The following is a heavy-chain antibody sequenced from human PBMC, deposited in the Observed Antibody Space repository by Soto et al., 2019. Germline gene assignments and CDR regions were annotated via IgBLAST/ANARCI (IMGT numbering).Heavy chain of an antibody. V-gene: IGHV3-23*01. CDR2: ISGNGDAR. J-gene: IGHJ4*02. CDR1: GFTFRNSD. Sequence: GGSLRLSCAGSGFTFRNSDLSWVRRSPGKGLEWVSAISGNGDARYYTDSVKGRFIISRDNSKNTLYLQMNILRGEDTAVYYCAKEKPTTTCFDYWGPGTLVTVSS. CDR3: AKEKPTTTCFDY. D-gene: IGHD1-1*01.